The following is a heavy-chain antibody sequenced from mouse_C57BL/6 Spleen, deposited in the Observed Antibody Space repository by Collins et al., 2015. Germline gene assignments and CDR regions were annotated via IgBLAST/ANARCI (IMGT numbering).Heavy chain of an antibody. V-gene: IGHV1-53*01. J-gene: IGHJ2*01. Sequence: GTNYNEKFKSKATLTVDKSSSTAYMQLSSLTSEDSAVYYCARTGSSPHWGQGTTLTVSS. CDR3: ARTGSSPH. D-gene: IGHD1-1*01. CDR2: GT.